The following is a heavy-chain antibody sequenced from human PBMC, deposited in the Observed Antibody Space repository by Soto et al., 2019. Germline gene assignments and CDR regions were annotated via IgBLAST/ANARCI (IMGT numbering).Heavy chain of an antibody. Sequence: ASVKVSCKASGYTFTSYAMHWVRQAPGQRLEWMGWINAGNGDTKYSQNFQGRVTITRDTSASTAYMELSSLRSEDTAVYYCARAREQWPTLFGFGYWGQGTLVTVSS. CDR2: INAGNGDT. D-gene: IGHD6-19*01. V-gene: IGHV1-3*01. CDR3: ARAREQWPTLFGFGY. CDR1: GYTFTSYA. J-gene: IGHJ4*02.